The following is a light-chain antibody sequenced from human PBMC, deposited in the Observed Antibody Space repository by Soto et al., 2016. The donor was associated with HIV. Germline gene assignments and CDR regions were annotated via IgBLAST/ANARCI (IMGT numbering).Light chain of an antibody. CDR3: MQALQAWT. Sequence: DIVMTQSPLSLPVTPGEPASISCRSSQSLLHSNGYNYLDWYLQKPGQSPQLLIYLGSNRASGVPDRFSGSGSGTDFTLKISRVEAEDVGVYYCMQALQAWTFGPRDQGGNQT. CDR1: QSLLHSNGYNY. V-gene: IGKV2-28*01. CDR2: LGS. J-gene: IGKJ1*01.